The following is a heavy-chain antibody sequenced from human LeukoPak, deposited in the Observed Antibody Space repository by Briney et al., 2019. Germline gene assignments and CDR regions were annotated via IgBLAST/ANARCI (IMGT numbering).Heavy chain of an antibody. Sequence: PGGSLRLSCAASGFTFSSYEMNWVRQAPGKGLEWVSYISSSGSTIYYADSVKGRFTISRDNPKNSLHLQMNSLSAEDTAVYYCARDAGWGALDIWGQGTVVTVSS. CDR2: ISSSGSTI. J-gene: IGHJ3*02. V-gene: IGHV3-48*03. CDR1: GFTFSSYE. CDR3: ARDAGWGALDI. D-gene: IGHD3-16*01.